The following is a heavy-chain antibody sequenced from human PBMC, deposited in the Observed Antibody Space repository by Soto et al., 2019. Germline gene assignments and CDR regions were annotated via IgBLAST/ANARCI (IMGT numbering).Heavy chain of an antibody. CDR3: ARVGGFGATTIDY. D-gene: IGHD3-10*01. Sequence: QVQLQESGPGLVKPSQTLSLTCTVSGGSISSSDYYWSWIRQPPGQGLEWIGYIYYSGSTYYNPSLKSRVTISVDTSENQFSLKLSSVTAADTAVYYCARVGGFGATTIDYWGQGTLVTVSS. CDR1: GGSISSSDYY. V-gene: IGHV4-30-4*01. CDR2: IYYSGST. J-gene: IGHJ4*02.